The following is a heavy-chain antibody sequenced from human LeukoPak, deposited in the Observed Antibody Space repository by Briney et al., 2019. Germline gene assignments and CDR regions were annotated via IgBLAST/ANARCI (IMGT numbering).Heavy chain of an antibody. CDR3: ARDKGYCSSTSCYRWAFDI. D-gene: IGHD2-2*01. Sequence: SETLSLTCAVYGGSFSGYYWSWVRQPPGKGLEWIGEINHSGSTNYNPSLKSRVTISVDTSKNQFSLKLSSVTAADTAVYYCARDKGYCSSTSCYRWAFDIWGQGTMVTVSS. CDR2: INHSGST. V-gene: IGHV4-34*01. J-gene: IGHJ3*02. CDR1: GGSFSGYY.